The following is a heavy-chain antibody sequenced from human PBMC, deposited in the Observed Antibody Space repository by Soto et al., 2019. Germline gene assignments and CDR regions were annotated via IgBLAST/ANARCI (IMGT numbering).Heavy chain of an antibody. CDR1: GYTFTSYY. J-gene: IGHJ4*02. CDR2: INPSGGST. Sequence: ASVKVSCKASGYTFTSYYMHWVRQAPGQGLEWMGIINPSGGSTSYAQKFQGRVTMTRDMSTSTVYMELSSLRSEDTAVYYCARDLTYYYGSGVEYYFDYWGQGTLVTVSS. CDR3: ARDLTYYYGSGVEYYFDY. D-gene: IGHD3-10*01. V-gene: IGHV1-46*03.